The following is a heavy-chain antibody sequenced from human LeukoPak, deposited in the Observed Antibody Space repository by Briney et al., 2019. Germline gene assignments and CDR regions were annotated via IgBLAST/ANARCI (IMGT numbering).Heavy chain of an antibody. Sequence: SETLSLTCAVYGESSFSSYYWSWIRQTPGGALEWIGEIKHSGYTNYNPSLKRRVTLSIDPSKNQFSLRLNSVTAADTAVYYCSRQVVGNDYWGQGTLVTVSS. V-gene: IGHV4-34*01. CDR3: SRQVVGNDY. CDR2: IKHSGYT. J-gene: IGHJ4*02. D-gene: IGHD3-22*01. CDR1: GESSFSSYY.